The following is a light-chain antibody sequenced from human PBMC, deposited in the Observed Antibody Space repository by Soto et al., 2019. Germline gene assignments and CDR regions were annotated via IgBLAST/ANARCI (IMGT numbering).Light chain of an antibody. CDR3: QQYNSYRT. CDR2: KAS. V-gene: IGKV1-5*03. CDR1: QSISSW. Sequence: DIQMTQSPSTLSASIGDRVTITCRASQSISSWLAWYQQKPGKAPKLLIYKASSLQSGVPSRFSGSGSGTELTITISSLQPDDFATYYCQQYNSYRTFGQGTKVEIK. J-gene: IGKJ1*01.